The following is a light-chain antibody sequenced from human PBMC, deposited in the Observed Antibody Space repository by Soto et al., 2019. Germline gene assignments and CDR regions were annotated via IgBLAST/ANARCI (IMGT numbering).Light chain of an antibody. CDR1: QSLSGSY. Sequence: EIVLTQSPGTLYLSPGERATLSCRARQSLSGSYLAWYQQKPGQAPRLLIYDVSNRATGIPDRFSGSGSGTDFTLTIRRLEPEDFAVYYCHHYGSSPRTFGQGTKVQIK. V-gene: IGKV3-20*01. J-gene: IGKJ1*01. CDR3: HHYGSSPRT. CDR2: DVS.